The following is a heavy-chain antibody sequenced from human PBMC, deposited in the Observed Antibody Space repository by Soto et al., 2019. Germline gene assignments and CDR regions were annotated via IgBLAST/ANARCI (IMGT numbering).Heavy chain of an antibody. V-gene: IGHV4-31*03. Sequence: QVQLQEAGPGLVKPSQTLSLTCTVSGGSITSGGYYWSWIRQHPGKSLEWIGYNYYSGSTYYNPALKSRVTISVDTSKIQFSLELSSVTAADTAVYYCLSLTCRDYENGSYYYYYGMDVWGQGTTVNGSS. J-gene: IGHJ6*02. CDR2: NYYSGST. CDR1: GGSITSGGYY. D-gene: IGHD4-17*01. CDR3: LSLTCRDYENGSYYYYYGMDV.